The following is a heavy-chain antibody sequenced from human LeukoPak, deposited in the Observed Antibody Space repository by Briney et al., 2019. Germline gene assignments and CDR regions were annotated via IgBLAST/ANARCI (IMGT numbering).Heavy chain of an antibody. CDR3: ARDRSPEGYYDSSHWDYYHGMDV. CDR2: IYDSGST. J-gene: IGHJ6*02. V-gene: IGHV4-59*01. D-gene: IGHD3-22*01. CDR1: GGSFSGYY. Sequence: PSETLSLTCAVYGGSFSGYYWSWIRQPPGKGLEWIGYIYDSGSTNYNPSLKSRVTISVDTSKNQFSLNLSSVTAADTAMYYCARDRSPEGYYDSSHWDYYHGMDVWGQGTTVTVSS.